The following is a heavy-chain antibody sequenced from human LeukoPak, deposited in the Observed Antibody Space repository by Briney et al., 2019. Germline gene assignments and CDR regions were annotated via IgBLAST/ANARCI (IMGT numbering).Heavy chain of an antibody. D-gene: IGHD3-10*01. CDR1: GGSISSSTYY. CDR2: IYYSGST. J-gene: IGHJ4*01. V-gene: IGHV4-39*01. Sequence: SETLSLTCTVSGGSISSSTYYWGWIRQPPGKGLEWTGSIYYSGSTYYNPSLKSPVTISVDTSKMQCSLKLTSVTAADAAVYYCDRWRSGSWYFDYWGQGTLVTVSS. CDR3: DRWRSGSWYFDY.